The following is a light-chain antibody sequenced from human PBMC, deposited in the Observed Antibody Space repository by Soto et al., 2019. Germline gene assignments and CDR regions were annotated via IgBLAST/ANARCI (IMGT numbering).Light chain of an antibody. J-gene: IGKJ5*01. CDR1: QSVSSSY. V-gene: IGKV3-11*01. CDR3: QQRSSWPPTIT. CDR2: DAS. Sequence: EIVLTQSPATLSLSPGERATLSCRASQSVSSSYLAWYQQKPGQAPRLLIDDASYRATGIPPRFSGSGSGTDFTLTISSLEPEDFAVYYCQQRSSWPPTITFGQGTQLEIK.